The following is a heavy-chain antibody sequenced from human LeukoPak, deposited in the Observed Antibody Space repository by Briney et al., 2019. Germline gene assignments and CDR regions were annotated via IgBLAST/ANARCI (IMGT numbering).Heavy chain of an antibody. Sequence: PGGSLRLSCAASGFTFSNYNMNWVRQAPGKGLEWVSAISGSGGSTYYADSVKGRFTISRDNSKNTLYLQMNSLRAEDTAVYYCAKATVATIRLYYFDYWGQGTLVTVSS. V-gene: IGHV3-23*01. J-gene: IGHJ4*02. CDR1: GFTFSNYN. CDR3: AKATVATIRLYYFDY. CDR2: ISGSGGST. D-gene: IGHD5-12*01.